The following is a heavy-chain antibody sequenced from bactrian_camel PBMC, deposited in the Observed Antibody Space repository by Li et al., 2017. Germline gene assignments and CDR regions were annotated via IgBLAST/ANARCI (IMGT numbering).Heavy chain of an antibody. CDR1: GITFSRYS. D-gene: IGHD8*01. CDR2: IYTGGGNT. J-gene: IGHJ4*01. V-gene: IGHV3S40*01. CDR3: ALSSNNWAFDG. Sequence: VQLVESGGGLVQPGESLRLSCVASGITFSRYSMSWVRQAPGKEREGVAAIYTGGGNTYYADSVKGRFTVSRDNAKNTVYLQMNTLKSEDTALYFCALSSNNWAFDGWGQGTQVTVS.